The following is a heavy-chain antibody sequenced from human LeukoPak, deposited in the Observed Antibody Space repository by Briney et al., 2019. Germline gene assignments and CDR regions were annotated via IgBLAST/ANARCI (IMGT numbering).Heavy chain of an antibody. CDR3: ARDQGGYFDL. Sequence: SETLSLTCAVSGGSISSGGYSWSWIRQPPGKGLEWIGYIYHSGSTYYNPSLKSRVTISVDRSKNQFSLKLSSVTAADTAVYYCARDQGGYFDLWGRGTLVTVSS. V-gene: IGHV4-30-2*01. J-gene: IGHJ2*01. CDR2: IYHSGST. CDR1: GGSISSGGYS.